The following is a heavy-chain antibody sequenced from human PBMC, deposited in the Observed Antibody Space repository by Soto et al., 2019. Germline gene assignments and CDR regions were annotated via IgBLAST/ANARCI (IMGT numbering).Heavy chain of an antibody. CDR2: VNPNSGGS. D-gene: IGHD5-12*01. CDR3: ARANSGDDDEFDY. V-gene: IGHV1-2*02. J-gene: IGHJ4*02. CDR1: GYTFTGYY. Sequence: GASVKVSCKASGYTFTGYYIHWVLQAPGQGLEWMGWVNPNSGGSNSAQRFQGRVTMTRDTSITTAYMDLTSLTYDDTAVYYCARANSGDDDEFDYWGQGTLVTVSS.